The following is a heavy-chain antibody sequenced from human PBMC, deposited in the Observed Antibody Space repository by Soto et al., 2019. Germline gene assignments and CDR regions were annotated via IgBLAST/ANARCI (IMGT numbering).Heavy chain of an antibody. Sequence: GGSLRLSCAASGFTFSNAWMSWVRQAPGKGLEWVGRIKSKTDGGTTDYAAPVKGRFTISRADSKNTLYLQMNSLKTEDTAVYYCTTHDSSGYYFHRYYYYGMDVWGQGTTVTVSS. V-gene: IGHV3-15*01. CDR3: TTHDSSGYYFHRYYYYGMDV. CDR2: IKSKTDGGTT. CDR1: GFTFSNAW. D-gene: IGHD3-22*01. J-gene: IGHJ6*02.